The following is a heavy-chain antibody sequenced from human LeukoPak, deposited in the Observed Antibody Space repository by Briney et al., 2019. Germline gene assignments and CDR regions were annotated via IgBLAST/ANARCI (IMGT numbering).Heavy chain of an antibody. CDR1: GGTFNTYG. V-gene: IGHV1-69*13. Sequence: SVKVSCKASGGTFNTYGFNWVRQAPGQGLEWMGGIIPFVGPAKYAQSFQGRVTITADESTSTAYMELSSLTSEDTAMYFCARVLRYASSYFDIWGQGTLVTVSS. J-gene: IGHJ4*02. CDR2: IIPFVGPA. D-gene: IGHD4-17*01. CDR3: ARVLRYASSYFDI.